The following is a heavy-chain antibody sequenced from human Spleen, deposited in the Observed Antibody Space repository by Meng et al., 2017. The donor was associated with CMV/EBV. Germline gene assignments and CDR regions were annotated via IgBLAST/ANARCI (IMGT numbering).Heavy chain of an antibody. CDR1: GGSFSGYY. Sequence: GSLRLSCAVYGGSFSGYYWSWIRQPPGKGLEWIGEINHSGSTNYNPSLKSRVTISVDTSKNQFSLKLSSVTAADTAVYYCARLRYSYGPRVMDVWGQGTTVTVSS. D-gene: IGHD5-18*01. CDR3: ARLRYSYGPRVMDV. CDR2: INHSGST. J-gene: IGHJ6*02. V-gene: IGHV4-34*01.